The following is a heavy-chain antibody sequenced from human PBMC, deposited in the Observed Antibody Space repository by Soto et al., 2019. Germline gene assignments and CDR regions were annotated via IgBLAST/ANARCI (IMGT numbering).Heavy chain of an antibody. J-gene: IGHJ4*02. CDR1: GFTFSSYE. V-gene: IGHV3-48*03. CDR3: ARDSTYYDSSDYFDH. Sequence: GGSLRLSCVASGFTFSSYEMNWVRQAPGKGLEWVSYIDRSGRNKYYADSVKGRFTISRDSAKNSLYLQMHSLTAEDAAVYYCARDSTYYDSSDYFDHWGQGTPVTVSS. D-gene: IGHD3-22*01. CDR2: IDRSGRNK.